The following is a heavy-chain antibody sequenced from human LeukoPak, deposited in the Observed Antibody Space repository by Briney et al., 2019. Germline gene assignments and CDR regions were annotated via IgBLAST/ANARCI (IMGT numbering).Heavy chain of an antibody. CDR3: ARSNYDILTGYQA. D-gene: IGHD3-9*01. Sequence: ASVKVSCKASGGTFNSYAFSWVRQAPGQGLEWMGWISAYNGNTNYAQKLQGRVTMTTDTSTTTAYMELRSLRSEDTAVYYCARSNYDILTGYQAWGQGTLVTVSS. V-gene: IGHV1-18*01. CDR2: ISAYNGNT. J-gene: IGHJ4*02. CDR1: GGTFNSYA.